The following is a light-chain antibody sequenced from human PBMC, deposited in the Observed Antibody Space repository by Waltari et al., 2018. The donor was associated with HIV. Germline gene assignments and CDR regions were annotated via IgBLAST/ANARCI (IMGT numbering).Light chain of an antibody. CDR2: QDT. CDR1: ALPTNY. CDR3: QSAHNSDVI. Sequence: SYELTQTPSVSLPPGQTAKIMCSGDALPTNYVYWYQQKAGQAPVMIIFQDTKRPSDIPARCSASSAGTTATLTISGVQAEDEADYFCQSAHNSDVIFGGGTKLTVL. J-gene: IGLJ2*01. V-gene: IGLV3-25*03.